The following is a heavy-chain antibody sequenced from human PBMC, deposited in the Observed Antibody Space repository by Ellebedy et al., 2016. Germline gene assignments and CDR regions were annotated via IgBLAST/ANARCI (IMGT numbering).Heavy chain of an antibody. J-gene: IGHJ4*02. Sequence: GGSLRLXXAASGFTFSSYSMNWVRQAPGKGLEWVSYISSSSSTIYYADSVKGRFTISRDNAKNSLYLQMNSLRAEDTAVYYCARLAVAGRGRYFDYWGQGTLVTVSS. D-gene: IGHD6-19*01. CDR3: ARLAVAGRGRYFDY. CDR1: GFTFSSYS. V-gene: IGHV3-48*01. CDR2: ISSSSSTI.